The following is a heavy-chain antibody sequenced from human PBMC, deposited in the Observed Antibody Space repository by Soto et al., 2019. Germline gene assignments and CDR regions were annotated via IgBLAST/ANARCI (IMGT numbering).Heavy chain of an antibody. D-gene: IGHD4-17*01. Sequence: PGGSLRLSCAASGFTFSSYWMSWVRQDPGKGLEWVANIKQDGSEMHYVDSVKGRFTISRDNAKNSLYLQMDSLRAGDTAVYYCXRGLNYGDYGRGYYFDYWGQGTLVTVSS. CDR3: XRGLNYGDYGRGYYFDY. J-gene: IGHJ4*02. CDR2: IKQDGSEM. V-gene: IGHV3-7*03. CDR1: GFTFSSYW.